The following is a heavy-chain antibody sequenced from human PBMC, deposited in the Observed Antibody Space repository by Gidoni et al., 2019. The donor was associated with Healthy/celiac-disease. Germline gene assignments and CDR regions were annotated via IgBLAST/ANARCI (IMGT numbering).Heavy chain of an antibody. CDR1: GFPFSSYE. J-gene: IGHJ4*02. CDR2: ISSSGSTV. D-gene: IGHD6-13*01. Sequence: EVQLVESGEGLVQPGGSLRLPCAASGFPFSSYEMNWVRQAPGRGLAWVSYISSSGSTVYYADSVKGRFTISRDNAKNSLYLQMNSLRAEDTAVYYCARGLRAGIIAAAGILDYWGQGTLVTVSS. V-gene: IGHV3-48*03. CDR3: ARGLRAGIIAAAGILDY.